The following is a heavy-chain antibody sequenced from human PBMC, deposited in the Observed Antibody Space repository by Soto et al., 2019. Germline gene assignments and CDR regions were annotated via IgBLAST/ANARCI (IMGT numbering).Heavy chain of an antibody. CDR3: ERGLQLIYDFWRGYYLSPYYYYMDV. D-gene: IGHD3-3*01. V-gene: IGHV1-8*01. CDR2: MNPNSGNT. CDR1: GYTFTSYD. Sequence: GASVKVSCKASGYTFTSYDINWVRQATGQGLEWMGWMNPNSGNTGYAQKFQGRVTMTRNTSISTAYMEQSSLRSEDTAVYYYERGLQLIYDFWRGYYLSPYYYYMDVWGKGTTVTVSS. J-gene: IGHJ6*03.